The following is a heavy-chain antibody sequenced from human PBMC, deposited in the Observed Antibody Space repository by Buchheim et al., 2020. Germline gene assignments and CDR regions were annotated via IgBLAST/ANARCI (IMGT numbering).Heavy chain of an antibody. V-gene: IGHV3-7*04. CDR2: IKQDGSEK. D-gene: IGHD1-1*01. CDR3: ARVVGTPNSLNWFDP. CDR1: GFTFISYW. J-gene: IGHJ5*02. Sequence: EVQLVESGGGLVQPGGSLRLSCAASGFTFISYWMTWVRQAPGKGLEWVANIKQDGSEKYYVDSVKGRFTISRDNAKNSLYLQMNSLRAEDTAVYYCARVVGTPNSLNWFDPWGQGTL.